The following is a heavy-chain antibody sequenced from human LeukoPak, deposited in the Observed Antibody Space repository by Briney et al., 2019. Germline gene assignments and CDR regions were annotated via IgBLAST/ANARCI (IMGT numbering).Heavy chain of an antibody. V-gene: IGHV4-34*01. Sequence: NASETLSLTCAVYGGSFSGYYWSWIRQPPGKGLEWIGEINHSGSTNYNPSLKSRVTISVDTSKNQFSLKLSSVTAADTAVYYCAVTAIHDAFDIWGQGTMVTVSS. CDR2: INHSGST. D-gene: IGHD2-21*02. CDR1: GGSFSGYY. J-gene: IGHJ3*02. CDR3: AVTAIHDAFDI.